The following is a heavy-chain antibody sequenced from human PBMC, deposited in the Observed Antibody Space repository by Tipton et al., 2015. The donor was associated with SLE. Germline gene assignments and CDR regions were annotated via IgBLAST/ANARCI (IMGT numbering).Heavy chain of an antibody. CDR1: GYTFISYG. CDR2: ISAYNGNT. CDR3: ARSHPVVAAEMLDY. V-gene: IGHV1-18*01. Sequence: QLVQSGAEVKKPGASVKVSCKASGYTFISYGISWVRQAPGQGLEWMGWISAYNGNTNYAQKLQGRVTMTTDTSTSTAYMELRSLRSADTAVYYCARSHPVVAAEMLDYWGQGTLVSVSS. J-gene: IGHJ4*02. D-gene: IGHD2-15*01.